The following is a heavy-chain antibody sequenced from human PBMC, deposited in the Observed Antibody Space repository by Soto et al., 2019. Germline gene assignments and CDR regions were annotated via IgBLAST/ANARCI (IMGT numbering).Heavy chain of an antibody. Sequence: PSETLSLTCTVSGGSISSDGYYWSWIRQHPGKGLEWIGYIYYSGSTYYNPSLKSRVTISVDTSKNQFSLKLSSVTAADTAVYYCACHGERTIQYLNRFDPWGQGTLVTVSS. V-gene: IGHV4-31*03. J-gene: IGHJ5*02. CDR2: IYYSGST. CDR1: GGSISSDGYY. CDR3: ACHGERTIQYLNRFDP. D-gene: IGHD4-4*01.